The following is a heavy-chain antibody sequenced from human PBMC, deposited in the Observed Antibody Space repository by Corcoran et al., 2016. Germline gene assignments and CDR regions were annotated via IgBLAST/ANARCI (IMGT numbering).Heavy chain of an antibody. D-gene: IGHD5-12*01. CDR3: ARERWLPNGVFDY. Sequence: QVQLQQGGAGLLKPSETLSLTCAVYGGSFSGYYWSWIRRPPGKGLEWIGEINHSGSTNYNPSLKSRVTISVDTSKNQFSLKLSSVTAADTAVYYCARERWLPNGVFDYWGQGTLITVSS. J-gene: IGHJ4*02. V-gene: IGHV4-34*01. CDR2: INHSGST. CDR1: GGSFSGYY.